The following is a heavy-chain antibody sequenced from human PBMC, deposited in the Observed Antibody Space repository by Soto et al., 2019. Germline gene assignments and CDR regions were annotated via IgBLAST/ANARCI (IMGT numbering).Heavy chain of an antibody. Sequence: EVQLLEAGGGLVQPGGSLRLSCVASGFTFSSNAMSWVRLAPGKGLKWVSHITSGSGGGTYYADSVKGRFTISRDNAKNTLYIQMNSLRVEDTAVYYCGKGTWGALDIWGHGTLVTVS. V-gene: IGHV3-23*01. CDR3: GKGTWGALDI. D-gene: IGHD7-27*01. CDR1: GFTFSSNA. CDR2: ITSGSGGGT. J-gene: IGHJ3*02.